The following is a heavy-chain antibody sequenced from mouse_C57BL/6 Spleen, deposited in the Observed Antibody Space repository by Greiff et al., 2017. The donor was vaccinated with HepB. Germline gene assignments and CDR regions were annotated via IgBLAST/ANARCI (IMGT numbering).Heavy chain of an antibody. D-gene: IGHD1-1*01. CDR2: IDPETGGT. CDR1: GYTFTDYE. CDR3: TRGYYYGSSYY. V-gene: IGHV1-15*01. Sequence: VKLQESGAELVRPGASVTLSCKASGYTFTDYEMHWVKQTPVHGLEWIGAIDPETGGTAYNQKFKGKAILTADKSSSTAYMELRSLTSEDSAVYYCTRGYYYGSSYYWGQGTTLTVSS. J-gene: IGHJ2*01.